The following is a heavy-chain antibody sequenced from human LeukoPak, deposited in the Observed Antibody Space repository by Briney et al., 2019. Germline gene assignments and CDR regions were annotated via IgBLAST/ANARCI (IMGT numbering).Heavy chain of an antibody. V-gene: IGHV3-21*01. Sequence: GGSLRLSCAASGFTFSSYSMNWVRQAPGKGLEWVSSISSGSSYIYYADSVKGRFTISRDNAKNSLYLQMNSLRAEDTAVYYCAREGDYGDYNWFDPWGQGTLVTVSS. CDR2: ISSGSSYI. CDR1: GFTFSSYS. D-gene: IGHD4-17*01. J-gene: IGHJ5*02. CDR3: AREGDYGDYNWFDP.